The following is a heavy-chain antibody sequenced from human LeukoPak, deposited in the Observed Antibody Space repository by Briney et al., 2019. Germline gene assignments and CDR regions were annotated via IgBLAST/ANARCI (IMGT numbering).Heavy chain of an antibody. CDR3: AKRELLGMYYFDY. CDR1: RFTFSNFN. V-gene: IGHV3-64D*06. CDR2: ITSDGGSI. Sequence: GGSLRLSCSASRFTFSNFNMHWVRQAPGKGLQFVSGITSDGGSIDYADSVRGRFTISRDNSKNTLYLRMTSLRAEDTAVYYCAKRELLGMYYFDYWGQGTLVTVSS. D-gene: IGHD1-26*01. J-gene: IGHJ4*02.